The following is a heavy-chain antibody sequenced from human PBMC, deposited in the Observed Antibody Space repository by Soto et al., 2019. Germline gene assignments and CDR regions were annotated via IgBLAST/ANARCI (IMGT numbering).Heavy chain of an antibody. V-gene: IGHV4-59*01. CDR2: IYYSGST. CDR3: ARVPYYDFWSGYYESGWFDP. Sequence: ASETLSLTCTVSGGSISSYYWSWIRQPPGKGLEWIGYIYYSGSTNYNPSLKSRVTISVDTSKNQFSLKLSSVTAADTAVYYCARVPYYDFWSGYYESGWFDPWGQGTLVTVSS. J-gene: IGHJ5*02. CDR1: GGSISSYY. D-gene: IGHD3-3*01.